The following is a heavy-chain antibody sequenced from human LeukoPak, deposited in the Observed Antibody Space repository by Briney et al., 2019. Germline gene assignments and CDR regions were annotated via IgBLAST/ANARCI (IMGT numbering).Heavy chain of an antibody. D-gene: IGHD3-10*01. CDR3: ATTLGLWFGDPVGYFDY. J-gene: IGHJ4*02. V-gene: IGHV3-11*01. CDR1: GFTFSDYY. Sequence: GGSLRLSCAVSGFTFSDYYMSWIRQAPGKGLEWVSYISSSGSTIYYADSVKGRFTISRDNAKNSLYLQMNSLRAEDTAVYYCATTLGLWFGDPVGYFDYWGQGTLVTVSS. CDR2: ISSSGSTI.